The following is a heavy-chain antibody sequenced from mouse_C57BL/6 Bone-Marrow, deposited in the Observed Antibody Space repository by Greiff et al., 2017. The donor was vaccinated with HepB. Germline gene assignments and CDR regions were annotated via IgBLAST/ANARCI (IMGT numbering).Heavy chain of an antibody. CDR2: IRNKANGYTT. J-gene: IGHJ2*01. CDR3: ASLFYYYGSSYFDY. Sequence: EVKLMESGGGLVQPGGSLSLSCAASGFTFTDYYMSWVRQPPGKALEWLGFIRNKANGYTTEYSASVKGRFTISRDNSQSILYLQMNALRAEDSATYYCASLFYYYGSSYFDYWGQGTTLTVSS. V-gene: IGHV7-3*01. D-gene: IGHD1-1*01. CDR1: GFTFTDYY.